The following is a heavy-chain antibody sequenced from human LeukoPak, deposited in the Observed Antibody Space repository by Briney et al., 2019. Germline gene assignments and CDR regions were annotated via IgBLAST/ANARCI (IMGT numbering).Heavy chain of an antibody. CDR1: GGSFSGYY. D-gene: IGHD3-10*01. CDR2: INHSGST. V-gene: IGHV4-34*01. Sequence: SETLPLTCAVYGGSFSGYYWSWIRQPPGKGLEWIGEINHSGSTNYNPSLKSRVTISVDTSKNQFSLKLSSVTAADTAVYYCARIQIITMVRGVIPSFFDYWGQGTLVTVSS. CDR3: ARIQIITMVRGVIPSFFDY. J-gene: IGHJ4*02.